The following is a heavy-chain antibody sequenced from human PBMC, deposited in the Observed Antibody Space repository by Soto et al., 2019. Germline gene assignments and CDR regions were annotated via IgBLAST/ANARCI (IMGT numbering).Heavy chain of an antibody. CDR2: ISSSSSTI. J-gene: IGHJ6*03. CDR3: AREDGPSEDYYYYMDV. Sequence: GGSLRLSCAASGFTFSSYSMNWVRQAPGKGLEWVSYISSSSSTIYYADSVKGRFTISRDNAKNSLYLQMNSLRAEDTAVYYCAREDGPSEDYYYYMDVWGKGTTVTVSS. CDR1: GFTFSSYS. V-gene: IGHV3-48*01. D-gene: IGHD2-2*01.